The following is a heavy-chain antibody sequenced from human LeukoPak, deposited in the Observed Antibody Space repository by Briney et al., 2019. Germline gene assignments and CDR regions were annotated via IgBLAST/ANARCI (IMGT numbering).Heavy chain of an antibody. CDR1: GYTFTGYY. Sequence: GASVKVSCKASGYTFTGYYMHWVRQAPGQGLEWMGWINPNSGGTNYAQKFQGRVTMTRDTSISTAYMELSRLRSDDTAVYYCARVPRDYCSGGSCYPFDYWGQGTLSPSPQ. D-gene: IGHD2-15*01. V-gene: IGHV1-2*02. CDR3: ARVPRDYCSGGSCYPFDY. CDR2: INPNSGGT. J-gene: IGHJ4*02.